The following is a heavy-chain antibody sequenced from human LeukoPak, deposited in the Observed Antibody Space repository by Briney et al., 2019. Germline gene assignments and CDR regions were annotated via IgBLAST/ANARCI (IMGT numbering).Heavy chain of an antibody. CDR2: ISYDGSNK. CDR1: GFTFSNYA. D-gene: IGHD6-19*01. J-gene: IGHJ4*02. Sequence: GGSLSLSCAASGFTFSNYAMQWVRQAPGKGLEWVAVISYDGSNKYYADSVKGRFTISRDNSKNTLYLQLNSLRAEGTAVYYCARDELAGTGGDYWGQGTLVTVSS. V-gene: IGHV3-30-3*01. CDR3: ARDELAGTGGDY.